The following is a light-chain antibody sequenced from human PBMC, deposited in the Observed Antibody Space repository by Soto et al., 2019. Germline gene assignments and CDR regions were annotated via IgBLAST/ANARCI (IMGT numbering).Light chain of an antibody. CDR3: QSYDFTLGAFWV. J-gene: IGLJ3*02. CDR2: GTS. Sequence: QSMLTQPPSGSGAPVHWVTISFTRGASNIGANYDVHWYQQLPGTAPKLLIYGTSNRPSGVPDRFSGSKSGTSASLAITGLQADDEAHDFIQSYDFTLGAFWVFGGGTKVTVL. CDR1: ASNIGANYD. V-gene: IGLV1-40*01.